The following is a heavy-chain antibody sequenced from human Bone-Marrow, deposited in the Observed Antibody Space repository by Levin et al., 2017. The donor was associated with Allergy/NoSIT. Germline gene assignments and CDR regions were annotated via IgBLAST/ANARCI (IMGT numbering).Heavy chain of an antibody. D-gene: IGHD2-21*02. CDR1: GFSFRLYG. V-gene: IGHV3-30*18. CDR2: ISYEGNNE. Sequence: PGGSLRLSCAASGFSFRLYGMYWVRQAPGKGPEWLAVISYEGNNEYYADSVKGRFTISRDNSENTLYLQMNSLRVEDTAVYFCAKEGAHCGDDCRGGMDVWGQGTTVIVSS. CDR3: AKEGAHCGDDCRGGMDV. J-gene: IGHJ6*02.